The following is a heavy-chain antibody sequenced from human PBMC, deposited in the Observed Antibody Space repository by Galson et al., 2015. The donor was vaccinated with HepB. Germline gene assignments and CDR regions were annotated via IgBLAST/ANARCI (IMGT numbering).Heavy chain of an antibody. J-gene: IGHJ3*02. Sequence: QSGAEVKKPGESLRISCKGSGYSFTSYWISWVRQMPGKGLEWMGRIDPSDSYTNYSPSFQGHVTISADKSISTAYLQWSSLKASDTAMYYCARHMVRGVIKKGGSDAFDIWGQGTMVTVSS. D-gene: IGHD3-10*01. CDR2: IDPSDSYT. CDR3: ARHMVRGVIKKGGSDAFDI. V-gene: IGHV5-10-1*01. CDR1: GYSFTSYW.